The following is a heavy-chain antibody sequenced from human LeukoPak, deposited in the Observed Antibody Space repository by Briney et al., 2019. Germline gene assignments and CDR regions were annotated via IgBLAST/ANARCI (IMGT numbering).Heavy chain of an antibody. D-gene: IGHD3-10*01. CDR2: MNPNSGNT. Sequence: GASVKVSCKASGYTFTSYDINWVRQATGQGLEWMGWMNPNSGNTGYAQKFQGRVTITRNTSISTAYMELSSLRSEDTAVYYCARDLDPENTLLRGVPDAFDMWGQGTMVTVSS. V-gene: IGHV1-8*03. J-gene: IGHJ3*02. CDR3: ARDLDPENTLLRGVPDAFDM. CDR1: GYTFTSYD.